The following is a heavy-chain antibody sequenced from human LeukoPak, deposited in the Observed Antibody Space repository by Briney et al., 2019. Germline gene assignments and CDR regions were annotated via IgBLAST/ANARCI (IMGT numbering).Heavy chain of an antibody. V-gene: IGHV4-59*01. Sequence: SETLSLTCTVSGGSISSYYWSWIRQPPGKGLEWIGYIYYSGSTIYNPSLKSRVTISVDTSKNQFSLKLSSVTAADTAVYYCARLGGYSYGLRRWGQGTLVTVSS. CDR1: GGSISSYY. CDR2: IYYSGST. D-gene: IGHD5-18*01. J-gene: IGHJ4*02. CDR3: ARLGGYSYGLRR.